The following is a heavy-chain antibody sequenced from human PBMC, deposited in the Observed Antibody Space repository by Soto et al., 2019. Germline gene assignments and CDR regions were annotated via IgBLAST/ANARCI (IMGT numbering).Heavy chain of an antibody. CDR3: ARDKDQQQLGGNYYFIMDV. D-gene: IGHD2-2*01. Sequence: QVQLVQSGAEVKKPGSSVRVSCTTSGGTFRTSAISWVRQAPGQGLEWVGGIMPVFPTPDYAQKIQGRVTIPADESTSTAYMELSSIRSEDTAVYYCARDKDQQQLGGNYYFIMDVWGQGTTVTVSS. V-gene: IGHV1-69*12. J-gene: IGHJ6*02. CDR1: GGTFRTSA. CDR2: IMPVFPTP.